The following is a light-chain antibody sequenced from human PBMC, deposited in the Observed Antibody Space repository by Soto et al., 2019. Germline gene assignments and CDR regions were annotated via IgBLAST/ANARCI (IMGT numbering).Light chain of an antibody. J-gene: IGLJ3*02. CDR1: SSNIENDY. CDR2: DNN. Sequence: QSVLTQPPSVSAAPGQKVTISCSDGSSNIENDYVSWYQQLPGTAPKLLIYDNNKRPSGIPDRFSGSKSGTSATLGITGLQTGDEADYYCGTWDSSLSAGVFGGGTKVTVL. V-gene: IGLV1-51*01. CDR3: GTWDSSLSAGV.